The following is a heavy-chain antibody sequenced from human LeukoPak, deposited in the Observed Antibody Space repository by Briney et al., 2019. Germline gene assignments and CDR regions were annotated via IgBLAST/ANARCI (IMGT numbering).Heavy chain of an antibody. CDR2: ISGSGGST. CDR1: RFTFSSYA. CDR3: AKGAGAWVLQNYFDY. Sequence: PGGSLRLSCAACRFTFSSYAMSWVRQAQGKGLEWVSAISGSGGSTYYADSVKGRFTISRDNSKNTLYLQMNSLRAEDTAVYYCAKGAGAWVLQNYFDYGGQGTLVTVSS. J-gene: IGHJ4*02. V-gene: IGHV3-23*01. D-gene: IGHD1-26*01.